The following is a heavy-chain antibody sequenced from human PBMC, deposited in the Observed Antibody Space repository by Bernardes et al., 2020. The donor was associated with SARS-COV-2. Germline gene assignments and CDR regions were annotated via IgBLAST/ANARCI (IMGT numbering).Heavy chain of an antibody. CDR1: GFSISISY. CDR2: IYYTGST. V-gene: IGHV4-59*08. CDR3: ARRGVRGTDYFDY. J-gene: IGHJ4*02. D-gene: IGHD2-21*01. Sequence: SETLSLTCSASGFSISISYLSWIRQPPGEGLEWIAYIYYTGSTNYNPSLKSRFTISVDTSKNQFSLRLSSVTAADTAMYYGARRGVRGTDYFDYWGQGTLVTVSS.